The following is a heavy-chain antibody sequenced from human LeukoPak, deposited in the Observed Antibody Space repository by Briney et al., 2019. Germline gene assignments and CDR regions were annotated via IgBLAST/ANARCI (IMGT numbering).Heavy chain of an antibody. Sequence: GGSLRLSCAASGFTFSIYSMNWVRQAPGEGLEWLSYISADSNTIYYADSVKGRFTISRDNSKNALYLQMNSLRAEYTAVYYCAKDRALHNGIDYWGQGTLVTVSS. CDR3: AKDRALHNGIDY. D-gene: IGHD1-26*01. CDR2: ISADSNTI. CDR1: GFTFSIYS. V-gene: IGHV3-48*01. J-gene: IGHJ4*02.